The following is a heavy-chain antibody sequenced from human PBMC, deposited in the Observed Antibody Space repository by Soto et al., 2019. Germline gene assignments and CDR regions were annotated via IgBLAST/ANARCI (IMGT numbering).Heavy chain of an antibody. CDR2: IHGDGGKI. V-gene: IGHV3-7*03. J-gene: IGHJ4*02. CDR3: ARDFYGGYTYGPGDY. CDR1: GFTFSTYG. D-gene: IGHD5-18*01. Sequence: LRLSCAASGFTFSTYGMHWVRQAPGKGLEWVANIHGDGGKIYYVDSVKGRFTISRDNAKRSLYLQMKSLRAEDTAVFYCARDFYGGYTYGPGDYWGQGALVTVSS.